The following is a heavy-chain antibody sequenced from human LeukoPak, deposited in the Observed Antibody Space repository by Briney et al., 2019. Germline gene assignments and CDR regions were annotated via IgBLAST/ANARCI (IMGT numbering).Heavy chain of an antibody. J-gene: IGHJ5*02. CDR1: GGSISSYY. V-gene: IGHV4-4*07. D-gene: IGHD3-10*01. Sequence: PSETLSLTCTVSGGSISSYYRSWIRQPAGKGLEWIGRIYTSGSTNYNPSLKSRVTMSVDTSKNQFSLKLSSVTAADTAVYYCARDSQIRTMVRGVIRWFDPWGQGTLVTVSS. CDR2: IYTSGST. CDR3: ARDSQIRTMVRGVIRWFDP.